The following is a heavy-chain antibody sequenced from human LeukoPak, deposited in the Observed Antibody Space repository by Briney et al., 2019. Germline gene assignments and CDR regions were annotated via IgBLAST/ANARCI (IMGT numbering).Heavy chain of an antibody. V-gene: IGHV3-23*01. J-gene: IGHJ4*02. D-gene: IGHD4-17*01. CDR3: AKAPTMTTVTTPFDY. Sequence: GGSLRLSCAASGFTFNNYAMNWVRQAPGKGLEWVSAIIGSRSSTYFADSVKGRFTISRDNSKSTLYLQMNSLRVEDTAVYYCAKAPTMTTVTTPFDYWGQGTLVTVSS. CDR1: GFTFNNYA. CDR2: IIGSRSST.